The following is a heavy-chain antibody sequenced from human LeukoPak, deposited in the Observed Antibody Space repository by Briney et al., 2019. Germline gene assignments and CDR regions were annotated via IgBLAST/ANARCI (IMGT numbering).Heavy chain of an antibody. J-gene: IGHJ4*02. V-gene: IGHV4-39*07. Sequence: SETLSLTCTVSGGSVSSSSYFWGWIRQPPGKGLEWIGSVHYSGSSYYRPSLKSRVTISVDTSKNQFSLRLSSVTAADTAVYYCARVAPHYYDSSGYYCDYWGQGTLVTVST. CDR1: GGSVSSSSYF. CDR2: VHYSGSS. D-gene: IGHD3-22*01. CDR3: ARVAPHYYDSSGYYCDY.